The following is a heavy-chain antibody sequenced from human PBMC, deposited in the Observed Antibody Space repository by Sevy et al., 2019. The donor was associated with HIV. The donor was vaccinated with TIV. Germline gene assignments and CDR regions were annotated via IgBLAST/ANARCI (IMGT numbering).Heavy chain of an antibody. CDR1: VGTFSSYA. CDR2: IIPIFGTA. Sequence: SVKVSCKASVGTFSSYAISWVRQAPGQGLEWMGGIIPIFGTANYAQKFQGRVRITADESTSTAYMELSSLRSEDTAVYYCARRGDIAARLRYYYYGMDVWGQGTTVTVSS. D-gene: IGHD6-6*01. V-gene: IGHV1-69*13. J-gene: IGHJ6*02. CDR3: ARRGDIAARLRYYYYGMDV.